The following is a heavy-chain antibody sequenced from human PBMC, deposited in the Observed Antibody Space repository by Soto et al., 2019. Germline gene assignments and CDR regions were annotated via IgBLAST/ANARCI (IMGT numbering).Heavy chain of an antibody. D-gene: IGHD2-21*02. J-gene: IGHJ4*02. CDR1: GFMFSSYA. Sequence: EVQLLESGGGLVRPGGSLRLSCAVSGFMFSSYAMTWVRQAPGMGLEWVSSTSGRGGSTYYSDSVRGRFTISRANSKKMLYLEMNILKGDDTAVYYCAKDGSWGDHYYFDNWGQGTLVTVSS. CDR2: TSGRGGST. V-gene: IGHV3-23*01. CDR3: AKDGSWGDHYYFDN.